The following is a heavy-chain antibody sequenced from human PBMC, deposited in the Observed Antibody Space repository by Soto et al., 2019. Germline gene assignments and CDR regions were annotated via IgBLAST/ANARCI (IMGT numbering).Heavy chain of an antibody. CDR1: GFTFNNYW. CDR3: ARDRIAGSGSCDN. Sequence: GGSLRLSCAASGFTFNNYWMHWVRQAPGKGLVWVSRIKTDGSSPNYADSVEGRFTISSDNAKNTLYLQMNSLRVEDTAVYYCARDRIAGSGSCDNWGQGTLVTVSS. CDR2: IKTDGSSP. D-gene: IGHD3-10*01. J-gene: IGHJ4*02. V-gene: IGHV3-74*01.